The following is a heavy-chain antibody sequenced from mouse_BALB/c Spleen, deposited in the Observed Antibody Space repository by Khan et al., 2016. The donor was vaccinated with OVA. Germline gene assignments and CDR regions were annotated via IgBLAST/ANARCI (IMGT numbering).Heavy chain of an antibody. J-gene: IGHJ3*01. CDR2: INPYNAGT. CDR3: AREASSWDFSFPY. CDR1: GYTFTNYV. D-gene: IGHD4-1*01. V-gene: IGHV1S136*01. Sequence: EVQLQESGPELVEPGASVKMSCKASGYTFTNYVMHWVKQKPGQGLEWIGYINPYNAGTRYNEKFKGKATLTSDISSTTAYMEISSLPSEDSAVYYCAREASSWDFSFPYWGQGTLVTVSA.